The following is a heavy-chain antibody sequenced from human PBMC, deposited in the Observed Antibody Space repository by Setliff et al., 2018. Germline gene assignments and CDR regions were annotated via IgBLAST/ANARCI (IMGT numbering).Heavy chain of an antibody. CDR2: IIPIFGTA. Sequence: GASVKVSCKASGGTFSIYDITWVRQAPGQGLEWMGGIIPIFGTANYAQKFQGRVTITTDESTSTAYMELSSLRSEDTAVYYCARTTTPSWIQLWFDYWGQGTLVTVSS. J-gene: IGHJ4*02. CDR3: ARTTTPSWIQLWFDY. V-gene: IGHV1-69*05. CDR1: GGTFSIYD. D-gene: IGHD5-18*01.